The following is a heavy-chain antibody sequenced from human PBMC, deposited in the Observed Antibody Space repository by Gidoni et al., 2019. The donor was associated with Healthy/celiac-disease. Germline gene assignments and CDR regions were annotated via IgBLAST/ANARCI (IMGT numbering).Heavy chain of an antibody. V-gene: IGHV5-10-1*03. Sequence: EVQLLQSGAEVKKPGESLRISCTGSGYSFTSYWISWVRQMPGKGLEWMGRIDPSDSYTNYSPSFQGHVTISADKSISTAYLQWSSLKASDTAMYYCASLGGWYDWFDPWGQGTLVTVSS. J-gene: IGHJ5*02. CDR2: IDPSDSYT. D-gene: IGHD6-19*01. CDR3: ASLGGWYDWFDP. CDR1: GYSFTSYW.